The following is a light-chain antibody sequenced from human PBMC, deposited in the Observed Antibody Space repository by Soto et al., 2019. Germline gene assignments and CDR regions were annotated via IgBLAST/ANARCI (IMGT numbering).Light chain of an antibody. Sequence: NFMLTQPHSVSESPGKTVTISCTRSSGSITTNYVQWYQHRPGRSPTTVIYEDDQRPSGVPDRFSGSIDRSSNSASLTISGLKTEDEADYYCQSYDTVWVLGGGTKLTV. CDR3: QSYDTVWV. V-gene: IGLV6-57*01. CDR2: EDD. CDR1: SGSITTNY. J-gene: IGLJ3*02.